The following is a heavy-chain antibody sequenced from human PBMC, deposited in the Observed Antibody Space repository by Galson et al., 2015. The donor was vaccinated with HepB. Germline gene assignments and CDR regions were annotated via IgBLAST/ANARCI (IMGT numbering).Heavy chain of an antibody. J-gene: IGHJ6*03. CDR3: ARGVKPQWELTLYSYMDV. D-gene: IGHD1-26*01. CDR2: IIPFLGIA. CDR1: GGTFSDYA. V-gene: IGHV1-69*04. Sequence: SVKVSCKASGGTFSDYAITWVRQAPGQGLEWMGRIIPFLGIADSAQKFQGRVTITADKSTTTAYMEVRSPRSEDTAVYYCARGVKPQWELTLYSYMDVWGTGTTVTVSS.